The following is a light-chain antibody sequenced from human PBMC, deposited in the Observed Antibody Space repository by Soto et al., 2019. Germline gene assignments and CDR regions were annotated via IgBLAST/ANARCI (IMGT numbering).Light chain of an antibody. Sequence: DIVMTQSPDSLPVSLGERATINCKSSQSVLSTSNNRNYLSWYQQKPGQPPKLLINWASTRASGVPDRFSGSGSGTDFTLTISSLQSEDVAVYYCQQYYGSPLTFGQGTKVDIK. CDR2: WAS. CDR3: QQYYGSPLT. V-gene: IGKV4-1*01. J-gene: IGKJ1*01. CDR1: QSVLSTSNNRNY.